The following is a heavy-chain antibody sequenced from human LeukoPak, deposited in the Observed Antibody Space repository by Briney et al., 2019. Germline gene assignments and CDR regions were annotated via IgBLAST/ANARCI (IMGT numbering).Heavy chain of an antibody. Sequence: PGGSLRLSCAASGFTFSTYEMNWVRQAPGKGLEWVSYISSSGSTIHYADSVKGRFTISRDNAKNSLYLQMNSLRAEDTAVYYCARSKDYYDSSGYYGGDAFDIWGQGTMVTVSS. CDR1: GFTFSTYE. CDR3: ARSKDYYDSSGYYGGDAFDI. J-gene: IGHJ3*02. CDR2: ISSSGSTI. V-gene: IGHV3-48*03. D-gene: IGHD3-22*01.